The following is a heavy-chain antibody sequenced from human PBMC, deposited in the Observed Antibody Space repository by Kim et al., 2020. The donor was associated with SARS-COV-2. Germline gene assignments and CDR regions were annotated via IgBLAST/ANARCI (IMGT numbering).Heavy chain of an antibody. CDR1: GFTFSSYA. D-gene: IGHD3-3*01. CDR3: AKGSITIFGVVIMDQYYFDY. J-gene: IGHJ4*02. V-gene: IGHV3-23*01. Sequence: GGSLRLSCAASGFTFSSYAMSWVCQAPGKGLEWVSAISGSGGSTYYADSVTGRFTISRDNSKNTLYLQMNSLRAEDTAVYYCAKGSITIFGVVIMDQYYFDYWGQGTLINVSS. CDR2: ISGSGGST.